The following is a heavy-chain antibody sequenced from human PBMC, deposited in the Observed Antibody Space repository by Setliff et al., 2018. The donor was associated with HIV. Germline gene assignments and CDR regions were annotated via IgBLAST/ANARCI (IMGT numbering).Heavy chain of an antibody. CDR3: ARAITYYYDSSGYYYVYYFDY. J-gene: IGHJ4*02. Sequence: SETLSLTCAVYGGPLSGHYWSWIRQPPGQGLEWIGETSHSGKTNYNPSLKSRVTISVDTSKNQFSLKLTSVTAADTAVYYCARAITYYYDSSGYYYVYYFDYWGQGTLVTVSS. V-gene: IGHV4-34*01. CDR2: TSHSGKT. CDR1: GGPLSGHY. D-gene: IGHD3-22*01.